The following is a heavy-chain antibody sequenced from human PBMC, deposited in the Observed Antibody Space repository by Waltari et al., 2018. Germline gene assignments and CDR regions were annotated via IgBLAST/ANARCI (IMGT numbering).Heavy chain of an antibody. V-gene: IGHV4-59*01. Sequence: QVQLQESGPGLVKPSATLSLTCTVSGGSISRYYWSWIRQPPGKGLEWSGYIYYSGSTNYNPSLKIRVTISVDTSKNQFSLKLSSVTAADTAVYYCARDSSFGVVTHWGQGTLVTVSS. CDR1: GGSISRYY. CDR3: ARDSSFGVVTH. CDR2: IYYSGST. D-gene: IGHD2-21*02. J-gene: IGHJ1*01.